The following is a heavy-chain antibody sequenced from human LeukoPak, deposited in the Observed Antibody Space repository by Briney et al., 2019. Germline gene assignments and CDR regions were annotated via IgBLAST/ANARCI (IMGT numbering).Heavy chain of an antibody. CDR1: GFTFINAW. D-gene: IGHD6-6*01. V-gene: IGHV3-30-3*01. Sequence: GGSLRLSCETSGFTFINAWMSWVRQAPGKGLEWVAVISYDGSNKYYADSVKGRFTISRDNSKNTLYLQMNSLRAEDTAVYYCARDSRAIAARRPGAFDIWGQGTMVTVSS. CDR3: ARDSRAIAARRPGAFDI. J-gene: IGHJ3*02. CDR2: ISYDGSNK.